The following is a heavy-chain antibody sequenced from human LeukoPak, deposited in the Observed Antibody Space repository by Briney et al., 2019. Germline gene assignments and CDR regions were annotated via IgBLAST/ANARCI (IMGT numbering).Heavy chain of an antibody. Sequence: GGSLRLSCVASGFTFSSYGMHWVRQAPGKGLEWVAVISYDGSNKYYADSVKGRFTISRDNSKNTLYLQMNSLRAEDTAVYYCAKDLPATVTTSSGAFDIWGQGTMVTVSS. CDR2: ISYDGSNK. V-gene: IGHV3-30*18. CDR1: GFTFSSYG. J-gene: IGHJ3*02. CDR3: AKDLPATVTTSSGAFDI. D-gene: IGHD4-17*01.